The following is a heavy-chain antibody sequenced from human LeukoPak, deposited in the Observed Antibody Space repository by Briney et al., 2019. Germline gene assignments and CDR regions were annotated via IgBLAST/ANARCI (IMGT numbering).Heavy chain of an antibody. CDR2: IRYDGSNK. Sequence: GGSLRLSCAASGFTFSSYGMHWVRQAPGKGLEWVAFIRYDGSNKYYADSVKGRFTISRDNSKNTLYLQMNSLRAEDTAVYYCAKDPIPDYGDHSGYYYYYMDVWGKGTTVTISS. CDR1: GFTFSSYG. CDR3: AKDPIPDYGDHSGYYYYYMDV. J-gene: IGHJ6*03. V-gene: IGHV3-30*02. D-gene: IGHD4-17*01.